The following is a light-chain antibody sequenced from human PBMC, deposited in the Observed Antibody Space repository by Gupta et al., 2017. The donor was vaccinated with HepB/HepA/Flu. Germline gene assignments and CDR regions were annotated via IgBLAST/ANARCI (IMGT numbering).Light chain of an antibody. Sequence: QSVLTQPPSVSAAAGQKVTISCSESSSNIGNNYVSWYQQLPGTAPKLLIYESNKRPSEIPDRFSASKSGTSATLGITGLQTGDEADYYCGTWDNSLRGGVFGTGTKVTVL. J-gene: IGLJ1*01. CDR2: ESN. CDR3: GTWDNSLRGGV. V-gene: IGLV1-51*02. CDR1: SSNIGNNY.